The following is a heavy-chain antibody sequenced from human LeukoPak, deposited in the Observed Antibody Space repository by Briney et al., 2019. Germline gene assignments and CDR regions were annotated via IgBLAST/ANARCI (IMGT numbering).Heavy chain of an antibody. CDR3: ATGDVYSSGWDY. V-gene: IGHV3-9*01. CDR2: ISWNSGSI. J-gene: IGHJ4*02. D-gene: IGHD6-19*01. Sequence: PGGSLRLSCAASGFTFDDYAMHWVRQAPGKGLEWVSGISWNSGSIGYADSVKGRFTISRDNAKNSLYLQMNSLRAEDTALYYCATGDVYSSGWDYWGQGTLVTVSS. CDR1: GFTFDDYA.